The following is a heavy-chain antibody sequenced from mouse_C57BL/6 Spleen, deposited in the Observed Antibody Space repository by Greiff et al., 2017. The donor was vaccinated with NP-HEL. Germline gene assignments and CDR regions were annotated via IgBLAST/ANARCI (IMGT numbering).Heavy chain of an antibody. CDR2: IYPSDSET. V-gene: IGHV1-61*01. CDR3: ARRGAIYYGNYGYFDV. Sequence: VQLQQSGAELVRPGSSVKLSCKASGYTFTSYWMDWVKLRPGQGLEWIGNIYPSDSETHYNQKFKDKATLTVDKSSSTAYMQLSSLTSEDSAVYYCARRGAIYYGNYGYFDVWGTGTTVTVSS. CDR1: GYTFTSYW. D-gene: IGHD2-1*01. J-gene: IGHJ1*03.